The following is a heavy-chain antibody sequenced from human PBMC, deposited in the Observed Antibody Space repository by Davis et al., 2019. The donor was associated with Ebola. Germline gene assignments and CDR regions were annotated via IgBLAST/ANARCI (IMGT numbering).Heavy chain of an antibody. D-gene: IGHD6-6*01. CDR2: ISGSGSAI. CDR3: ARDIYSSSSGYYYGMDV. Sequence: GESLKISCAASGFTFSSYAMSWVRQAPGKGLEWVSAISGSGSAIYYADSVKGRFTISRDNAKNSLYLQMNSLRAEDTAVYYCARDIYSSSSGYYYGMDVWGQGTTVTVSS. V-gene: IGHV3-21*01. J-gene: IGHJ6*02. CDR1: GFTFSSYA.